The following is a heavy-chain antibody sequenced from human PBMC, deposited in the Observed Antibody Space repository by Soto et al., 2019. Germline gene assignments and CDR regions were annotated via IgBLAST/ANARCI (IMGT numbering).Heavy chain of an antibody. CDR1: GSSIIGYY. Sequence: SETLSLTCTFSGSSIIGYYWTWIRQSPERGLEWIGYIHYSGGANYNPSLNSRLTMSVDRSKSQFSMKLASVTAADTAVYYCARGVGGSGLNWFDPWGQGTLVTVSS. J-gene: IGHJ5*02. CDR3: ARGVGGSGLNWFDP. V-gene: IGHV4-59*12. CDR2: IHYSGGA. D-gene: IGHD6-19*01.